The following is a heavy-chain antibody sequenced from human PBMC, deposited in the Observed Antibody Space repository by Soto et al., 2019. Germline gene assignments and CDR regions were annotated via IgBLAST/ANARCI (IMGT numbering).Heavy chain of an antibody. CDR1: GFTFRSYA. Sequence: EVQLLESGGGLVQPGGSLRLSCAASGFTFRSYAMSWVRQAPGRGLECVSSIDGSGAGAYYADSVKGRFTISRDNSKNTLDLQINSLRAEDTAVYYCAKGDILTGSKEGWDYWGQGTLVTVSS. D-gene: IGHD3-9*01. V-gene: IGHV3-23*01. CDR3: AKGDILTGSKEGWDY. CDR2: IDGSGAGA. J-gene: IGHJ4*02.